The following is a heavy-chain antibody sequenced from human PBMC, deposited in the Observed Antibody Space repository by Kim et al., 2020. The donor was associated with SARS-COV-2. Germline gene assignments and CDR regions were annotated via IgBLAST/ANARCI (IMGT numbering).Heavy chain of an antibody. D-gene: IGHD3-9*01. J-gene: IGHJ5*02. V-gene: IGHV3-21*01. CDR1: GFTFSSYS. Sequence: GGSLRLSCAASGFTFSSYSMNWVRQAPGKGLEWVSSISSSSSYIYYADSVKGRFTISRDNAKNSLYLQMNSLRAEDTAVYYCARDAYYDILTGYSAPNWFDPWGQGTLVTVSS. CDR2: ISSSSSYI. CDR3: ARDAYYDILTGYSAPNWFDP.